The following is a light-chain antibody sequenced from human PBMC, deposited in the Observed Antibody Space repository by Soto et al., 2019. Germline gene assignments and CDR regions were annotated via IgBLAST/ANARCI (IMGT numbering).Light chain of an antibody. CDR3: QQSYSTWWT. Sequence: DILLTQSPSTLSASAWDRATLTSRASQSVGTYLTWYQQKPGKAPKLLIYATSSLQSGVPSRFSGSRYGTDFTLTISSLQPEDVSTDYCQQSYSTWWTFGRGTKVDIK. V-gene: IGKV1-39*01. CDR1: QSVGTY. J-gene: IGKJ1*01. CDR2: ATS.